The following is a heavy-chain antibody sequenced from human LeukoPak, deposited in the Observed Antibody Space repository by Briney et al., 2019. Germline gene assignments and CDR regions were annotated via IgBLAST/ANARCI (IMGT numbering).Heavy chain of an antibody. D-gene: IGHD3-3*01. J-gene: IGHJ4*02. V-gene: IGHV3-7*01. CDR1: GFIFTNYF. CDR3: ATDRGWRTSGYYLYYFEY. Sequence: GGSLRLSCAASGFIFTNYFMSWVRQAPGKGLEWVASIKHDGSEKYYVDSVRGRLTISRDNTMNSLYLQMSSLRAEDTAVYYCATDRGWRTSGYYLYYFEYWGQGTLVTFSS. CDR2: IKHDGSEK.